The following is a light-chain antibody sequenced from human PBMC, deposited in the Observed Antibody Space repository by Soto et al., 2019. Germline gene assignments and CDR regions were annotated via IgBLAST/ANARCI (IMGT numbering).Light chain of an antibody. V-gene: IGKV3-15*01. J-gene: IGKJ1*01. Sequence: ETAMTQSPVTLSLSPGERATLSCRASQTVGDNVAWYRQKPGQPPSLLIYGASTRAPGVPARFSGSGSGTDFILTISSLQSEDFGFYYCQQYHNWTLGTFGQGTRVEI. CDR1: QTVGDN. CDR3: QQYHNWTLGT. CDR2: GAS.